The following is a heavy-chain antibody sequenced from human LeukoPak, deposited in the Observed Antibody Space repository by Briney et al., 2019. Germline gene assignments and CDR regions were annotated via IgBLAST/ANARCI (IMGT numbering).Heavy chain of an antibody. Sequence: PSETLSLTCAVYGGSFSGYYWSWIRQPPGKGLEWIGEINHSGSTNYNPSLKSRVTISVDTSKNQFSLKLNSVTAADTAVYYCARGGYCSSTSCSKFDYWGQGTLVTVSS. V-gene: IGHV4-34*01. CDR3: ARGGYCSSTSCSKFDY. CDR2: INHSGST. D-gene: IGHD2-2*01. J-gene: IGHJ4*02. CDR1: GGSFSGYY.